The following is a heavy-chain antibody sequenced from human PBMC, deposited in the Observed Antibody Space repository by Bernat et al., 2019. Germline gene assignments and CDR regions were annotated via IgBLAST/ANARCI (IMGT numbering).Heavy chain of an antibody. Sequence: EVQLVESGGGLVQSGGSLRLSCAASGFTFSSYAMHWVRQAPGKGLEYVSAISSNGGSTYYANSVKGRFTISRDNSKNTLYLQMGSLRAEDMAVYYCARDHIRTIAARRDYYYYYGMDVWGQGTTVTVSS. CDR1: GFTFSSYA. D-gene: IGHD6-6*01. CDR2: ISSNGGST. V-gene: IGHV3-64*01. CDR3: ARDHIRTIAARRDYYYYYGMDV. J-gene: IGHJ6*02.